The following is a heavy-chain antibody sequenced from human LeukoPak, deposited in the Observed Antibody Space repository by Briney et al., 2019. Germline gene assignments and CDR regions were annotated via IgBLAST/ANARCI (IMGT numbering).Heavy chain of an antibody. CDR2: IYYSGST. Sequence: PSETLSLTCTVSGDSISSSSYYWGWIRQPPGKGLEWIGSIYYSGSTYYNPSLKSRVTISVDTSKNQFSLKLSSVTAADTAVYYCAKALPTLSGYYYVANAFDIWGQGTMVTVSS. CDR3: AKALPTLSGYYYVANAFDI. J-gene: IGHJ3*02. V-gene: IGHV4-39*01. CDR1: GDSISSSSYY. D-gene: IGHD3-22*01.